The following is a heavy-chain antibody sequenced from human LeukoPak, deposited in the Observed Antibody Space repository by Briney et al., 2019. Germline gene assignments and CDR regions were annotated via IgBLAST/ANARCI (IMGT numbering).Heavy chain of an antibody. D-gene: IGHD5-24*01. V-gene: IGHV1-69*06. CDR3: ATDHSMANTAWWFDP. Sequence: SVKVSCKASGGTFSSYAISWVRQAPGQGLEWMGGIIPIFGTANYAQKSQGRITMSGDTSTSTVYMELSSLRSEDTAFYYCATDHSMANTAWWFDPWGQGTLVTVSS. J-gene: IGHJ5*02. CDR1: GGTFSSYA. CDR2: IIPIFGTA.